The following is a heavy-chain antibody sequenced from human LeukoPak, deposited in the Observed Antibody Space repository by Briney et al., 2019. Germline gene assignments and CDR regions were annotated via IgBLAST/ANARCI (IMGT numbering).Heavy chain of an antibody. CDR3: AKGRRVGSLIAADY. CDR1: GFTFSSYG. CDR2: ISYDGSNK. D-gene: IGHD6-13*01. J-gene: IGHJ4*02. Sequence: GGSLRLSCAASGFTFSSYGMHWVRQAPGKGLVWVAVISYDGSNKFYADSVKGRFTISRDNSKNTLYLQMNSLRAEDTAVYYCAKGRRVGSLIAADYWGQGTLVTVSS. V-gene: IGHV3-30*18.